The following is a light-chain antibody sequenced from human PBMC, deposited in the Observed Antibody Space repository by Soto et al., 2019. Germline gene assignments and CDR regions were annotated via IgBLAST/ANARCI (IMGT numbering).Light chain of an antibody. CDR2: DTS. J-gene: IGKJ4*01. Sequence: EVVMRQSPATLSVSPGEEATLSCRASQEIGDTLARYQHKPGQTPSLLIYDTSTKATGVPTRFSGSRSGAEFTLTINSLQSEDFAVYYCQPYNNWPLTFGGGTKVDIK. V-gene: IGKV3-15*01. CDR3: QPYNNWPLT. CDR1: QEIGDT.